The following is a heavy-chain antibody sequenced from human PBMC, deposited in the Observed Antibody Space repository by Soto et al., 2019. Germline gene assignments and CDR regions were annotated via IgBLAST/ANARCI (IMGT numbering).Heavy chain of an antibody. CDR2: ISGSGGST. V-gene: IGHV3-23*01. D-gene: IGHD2-15*01. Sequence: KGLEWVSAISGSGGSTYYADSVKGRFTISRDNSKNTLYLQMNSLRAEDTAVYYCANFFFQAEDGIRDTVPVSAFLLNRSSDL. J-gene: IGHJ2*01. CDR3: ANFFFQAEDGIRDTVPVSAFLLNRSSDL.